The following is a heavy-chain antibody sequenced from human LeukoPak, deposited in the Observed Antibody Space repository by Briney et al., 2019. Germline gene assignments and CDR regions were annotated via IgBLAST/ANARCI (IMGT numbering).Heavy chain of an antibody. CDR1: GGSISSYY. CDR2: IYYSGST. V-gene: IGHV4-59*12. Sequence: SETLSLTCTVSGGSISSYYWSWIRQPPGKGLEWIGYIYYSGSTNYNPSLKSRVTISVDKSKNQFSLKLSSVTAADTAVYYCARGAHYYDMGWFDPWGQGTLVTVSS. D-gene: IGHD3-22*01. CDR3: ARGAHYYDMGWFDP. J-gene: IGHJ5*02.